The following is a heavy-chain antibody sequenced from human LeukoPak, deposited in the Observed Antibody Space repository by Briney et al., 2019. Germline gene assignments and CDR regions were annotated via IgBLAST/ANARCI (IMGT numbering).Heavy chain of an antibody. D-gene: IGHD3-10*01. CDR1: GGSFSGYC. CDR2: INHSGST. J-gene: IGHJ6*02. CDR3: ARGRMVRGVQLYYYYGMDV. V-gene: IGHV4-34*01. Sequence: SETLSLTCAVYGGSFSGYCWSWIRQPPGKGLEWIGEINHSGSTNYNPSLKSRVTISVDTSKNQFSLKLSSVTAADTAVYYCARGRMVRGVQLYYYYGMDVWGQGTTVTVSS.